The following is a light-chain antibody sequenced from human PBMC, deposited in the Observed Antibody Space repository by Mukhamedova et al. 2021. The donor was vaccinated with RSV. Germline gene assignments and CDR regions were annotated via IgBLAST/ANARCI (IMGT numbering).Light chain of an antibody. V-gene: IGKV1-5*03. CDR3: QQYNSYMYS. Sequence: WYQRRVHGKAPKLLIYKASSLESRVPSRFSGSGSGTEFTLTISSLQPDDFATYYCQQYNSYMYSFGQGTKLEIK. J-gene: IGKJ2*03. CDR2: KAS.